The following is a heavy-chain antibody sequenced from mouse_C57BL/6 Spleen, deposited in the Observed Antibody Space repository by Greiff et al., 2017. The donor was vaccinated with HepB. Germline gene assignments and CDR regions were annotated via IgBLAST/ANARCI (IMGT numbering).Heavy chain of an antibody. CDR1: GYTFTDYE. CDR2: IDPETGGT. D-gene: IGHD1-1*01. CDR3: TSPSTVVAPDY. J-gene: IGHJ2*01. Sequence: VQLQQSGAELVRPGASVTLSCKASGYTFTDYEMHWVKQTPVHGLEWIGAIDPETGGTAYNQKFKGKAILTADKSSSTAYMELRSLTSEDSAVYYCTSPSTVVAPDYWGQGTTLPVSS. V-gene: IGHV1-15*01.